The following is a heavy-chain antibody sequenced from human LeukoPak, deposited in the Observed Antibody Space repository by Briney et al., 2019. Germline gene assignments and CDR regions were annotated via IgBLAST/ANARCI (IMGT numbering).Heavy chain of an antibody. J-gene: IGHJ5*02. D-gene: IGHD3-22*01. Sequence: SETLSLTCAVYGGSFSGYYWSWIRQPPGKGLEWIGEINHSGSTNYNPSLKSRVTISVDTSKNQFSLKLSSVTAADTAVYYCARAYRVEDSSGYYRLFNWFDPGGQGTLVTVSS. CDR1: GGSFSGYY. CDR3: ARAYRVEDSSGYYRLFNWFDP. CDR2: INHSGST. V-gene: IGHV4-34*01.